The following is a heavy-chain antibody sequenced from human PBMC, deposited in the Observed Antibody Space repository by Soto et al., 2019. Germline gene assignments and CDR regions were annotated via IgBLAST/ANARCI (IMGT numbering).Heavy chain of an antibody. V-gene: IGHV3-23*01. J-gene: IGHJ4*02. CDR2: ISGSGGST. CDR3: AKGGGFDYGDYYGIDY. D-gene: IGHD4-17*01. Sequence: GGSLRLSCAASGFTFSSYAMSWVRQAPGKGLEWVSAISGSGGSTYYADSVKGRFTISRDNSKNTLYLQMNSLRAEDTAVYYCAKGGGFDYGDYYGIDYWGQGTLVTVSS. CDR1: GFTFSSYA.